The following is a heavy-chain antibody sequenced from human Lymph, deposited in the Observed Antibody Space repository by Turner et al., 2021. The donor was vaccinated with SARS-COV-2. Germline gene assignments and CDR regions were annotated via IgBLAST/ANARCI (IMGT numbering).Heavy chain of an antibody. J-gene: IGHJ6*02. CDR3: ARGRYSGGGMDV. D-gene: IGHD1-26*01. CDR2: MNPNRGNP. V-gene: IGHV1-8*02. CDR1: GYTFTSYD. Sequence: QVQLVQSGAEVKKPGASVKVSCKAPGYTFTSYDINWVRQATGQGLEGMGWMNPNRGNPGYAQKFQGRVTMTRNTPLSTAYMGLSSLRSEDTAVYYCARGRYSGGGMDVWGQGTTVTVSS.